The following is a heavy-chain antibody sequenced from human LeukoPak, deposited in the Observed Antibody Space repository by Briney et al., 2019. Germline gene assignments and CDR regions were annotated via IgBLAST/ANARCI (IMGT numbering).Heavy chain of an antibody. CDR1: GGSISSGDYY. CDR2: IYYSGST. V-gene: IGHV4-30-4*08. J-gene: IGHJ6*03. Sequence: MPSETLSLTCTVSGGSISSGDYYWSWIRQPPGKGLEWIGYIYYSGSTYYNPSLKSRVTMSVDTSKNQFSLKLSSVTAADTAVYYCARDGLRFPPGYYYMDVWGKGTTVTVSS. CDR3: ARDGLRFPPGYYYMDV. D-gene: IGHD3-3*01.